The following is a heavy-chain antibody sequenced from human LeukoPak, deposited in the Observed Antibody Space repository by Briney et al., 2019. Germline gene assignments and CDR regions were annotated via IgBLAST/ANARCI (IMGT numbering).Heavy chain of an antibody. V-gene: IGHV5-51*01. CDR1: GYSFTSYW. CDR2: IYPGDSDT. Sequence: GESLKISCKGSGYSFTSYWIGWVRQMPEKGLEWMGIIYPGDSDTRYSPSFQGQVTISADKSISTAYLQWSSLKASDTAMYYCARHPLWSGYDSSDWFDPWGQGTLVTVSS. J-gene: IGHJ5*02. CDR3: ARHPLWSGYDSSDWFDP. D-gene: IGHD5-12*01.